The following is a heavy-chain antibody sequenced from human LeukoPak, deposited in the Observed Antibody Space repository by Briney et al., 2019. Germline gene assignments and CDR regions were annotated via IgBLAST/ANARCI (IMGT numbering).Heavy chain of an antibody. V-gene: IGHV1-3*01. CDR3: ARFLGGSYGMDV. CDR2: INAGNGNT. Sequence: ASVKVSCKASGYTFTSYSMHWVRQAPGQRLGWMGWINAGNGNTKFSQKFQGRVTITRDTSASTAYMKLSSLRSEDTAVYYCARFLGGSYGMDVWGQGTTVTVSS. CDR1: GYTFTSYS. D-gene: IGHD1-26*01. J-gene: IGHJ6*02.